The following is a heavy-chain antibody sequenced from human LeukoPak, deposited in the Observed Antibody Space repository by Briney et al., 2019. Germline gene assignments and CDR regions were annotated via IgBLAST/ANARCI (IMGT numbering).Heavy chain of an antibody. CDR3: ARRNYYGSGSYWHFDY. Sequence: SETLSLTCTVSDDSISDYYRGWIRQPPGKGLEWIGYIHNSGTSTYNLSLKSRVTISADTSKNQFSLKLNSMTTADTAVYYCARRNYYGSGSYWHFDYWGQGTLVTVSS. CDR1: DDSISDYY. D-gene: IGHD3-10*01. J-gene: IGHJ4*02. CDR2: IHNSGTS. V-gene: IGHV4-59*01.